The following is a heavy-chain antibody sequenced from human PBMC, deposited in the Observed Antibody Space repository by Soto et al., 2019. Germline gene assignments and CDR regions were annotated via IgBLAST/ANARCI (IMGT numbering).Heavy chain of an antibody. J-gene: IGHJ5*02. D-gene: IGHD6-13*01. CDR3: ASDGIAAAGTSWFDP. Sequence: QVQLVQSGAEEKKPGASVKVSCKPSGYTFTSHAMHWVRQAPGQRLEWMGWINAGNGNTKYSQKFQGRVTITTDTSASTAYMELSSLRSEDTAVYYCASDGIAAAGTSWFDPWGQGTLVTVSS. V-gene: IGHV1-3*05. CDR1: GYTFTSHA. CDR2: INAGNGNT.